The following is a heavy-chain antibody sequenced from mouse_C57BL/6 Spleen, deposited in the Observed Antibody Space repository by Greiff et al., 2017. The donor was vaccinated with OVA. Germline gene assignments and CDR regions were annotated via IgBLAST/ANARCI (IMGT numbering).Heavy chain of an antibody. CDR3: ARKGTGRDY. V-gene: IGHV1-54*01. CDR2: INPGSGGT. CDR1: GYAFTNYL. D-gene: IGHD4-1*01. Sequence: VMLVESGAELVRPGTSVKVSCKASGYAFTNYLIEWVKQRPGQGLEWIGVINPGSGGTNYNEKFKGKATLTADKSSSTDYMQLSSLTSEDSAVYFWARKGTGRDYWGQGTTLTVSS. J-gene: IGHJ2*01.